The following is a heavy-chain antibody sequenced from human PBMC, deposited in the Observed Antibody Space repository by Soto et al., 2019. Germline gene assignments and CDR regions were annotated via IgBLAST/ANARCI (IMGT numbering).Heavy chain of an antibody. CDR3: TGGSRNCYNCSGSANWFDP. CDR1: GFTFSGSS. J-gene: IGHJ5*02. D-gene: IGHD3-22*01. V-gene: IGHV3-73*01. CDR2: IRSRPNSDAT. Sequence: GGSLRLSCAASGFTFSGSSMHWVRQAAGKGLEWVGRIRSRPNSDATAYAATVKGRVTISRDDSKSTAYLQLSSLRTEDTAVYYCTGGSRNCYNCSGSANWFDPWGQGTLVTVSS.